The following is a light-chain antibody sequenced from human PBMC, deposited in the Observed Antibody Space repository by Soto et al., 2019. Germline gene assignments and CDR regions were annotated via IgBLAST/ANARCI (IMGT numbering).Light chain of an antibody. Sequence: EIVMTQSPATLSVSPGERATLSCRASQSVSGSLAWYQQKPGQAPRLLFYGASTRATGVPARFSGSGSGTEFTLTISSLQSEDFAVYYCLQHTSYPWTFGQGTKVEI. V-gene: IGKV3-15*01. CDR1: QSVSGS. J-gene: IGKJ1*01. CDR3: LQHTSYPWT. CDR2: GAS.